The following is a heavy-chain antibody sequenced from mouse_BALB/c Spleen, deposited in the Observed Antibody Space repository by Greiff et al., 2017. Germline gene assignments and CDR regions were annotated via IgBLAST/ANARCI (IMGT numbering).Heavy chain of an antibody. CDR3: ARERGFITTVVATNFDV. CDR1: GFTFTDYY. Sequence: EVMLVESGGGLVQPGGSLRLSCATSGFTFTDYYMSWVRQPPGKALEWLGFIRNKANGYTTEYSASVKGRFTISRDNSQSILYLQMNTLRAEDSATYYCARERGFITTVVATNFDVWGAGTTVTVSS. V-gene: IGHV7-3*02. D-gene: IGHD1-1*01. CDR2: IRNKANGYTT. J-gene: IGHJ1*01.